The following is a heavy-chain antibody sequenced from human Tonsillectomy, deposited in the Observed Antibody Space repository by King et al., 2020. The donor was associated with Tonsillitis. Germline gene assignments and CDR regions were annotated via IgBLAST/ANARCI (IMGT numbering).Heavy chain of an antibody. CDR1: DFTFNYAW. D-gene: IGHD1-26*01. V-gene: IGHV3-15*07. J-gene: IGHJ4*02. Sequence: VQLVESGGGLVKPGGSLRLSCAASDFTFNYAWMNWVRQAPGKGLEWVGRIKSKTDGGTTDFAAPVKGRFTISRDDSKNTLYLQMSSLKTADTAVYYCTTDVGATGGDYGGQGTLVTVSS. CDR3: TTDVGATGGDY. CDR2: IKSKTDGGTT.